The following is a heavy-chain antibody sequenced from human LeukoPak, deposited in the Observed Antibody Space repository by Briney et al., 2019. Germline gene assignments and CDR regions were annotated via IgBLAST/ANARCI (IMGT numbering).Heavy chain of an antibody. V-gene: IGHV1-18*01. J-gene: IGHJ4*02. CDR3: ARDLIAVTGFIDY. CDR1: GYTFTSYG. CDR2: ISPYNGNT. D-gene: IGHD6-19*01. Sequence: ASVKVSCKSSGYTFTSYGISWVRQAPGQGLEWMGWISPYNGNTNSVQKFRGRVTMTTDKSTSTAYIELRSLRSDDTAVYYCARDLIAVTGFIDYWGQGTLVTVSS.